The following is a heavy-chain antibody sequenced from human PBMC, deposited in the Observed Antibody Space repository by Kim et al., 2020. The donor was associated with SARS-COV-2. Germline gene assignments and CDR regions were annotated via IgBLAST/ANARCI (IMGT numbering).Heavy chain of an antibody. D-gene: IGHD3-10*01. CDR3: ARGRGYYGSGRSKGKGDYYYYGMDV. J-gene: IGHJ6*02. CDR1: GGSFSGYY. CDR2: INHSGST. Sequence: SETLSLTCAVYGGSFSGYYWSWIRQPPGKGLEWIGEINHSGSTNYNPSLKSRVTISVDTSKNQFSLKLSSVTAADTAVYYCARGRGYYGSGRSKGKGDYYYYGMDVWGQGTTVTVSS. V-gene: IGHV4-34*01.